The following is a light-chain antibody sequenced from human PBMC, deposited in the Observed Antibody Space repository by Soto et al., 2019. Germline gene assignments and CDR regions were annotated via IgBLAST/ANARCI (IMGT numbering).Light chain of an antibody. CDR3: CAYAGSRRV. CDR2: EGS. V-gene: IGLV2-23*01. J-gene: IGLJ3*02. Sequence: QSVLTQPASVSGSPGQSITITCTGTSSDVGSYNRVSWYQQHPGKAPKLMIYEGSKRPSGVSNRFSGSKSGNTDSLTISGLQAEDEADYYCCAYAGSRRVFGGGTKLNV. CDR1: SSDVGSYNR.